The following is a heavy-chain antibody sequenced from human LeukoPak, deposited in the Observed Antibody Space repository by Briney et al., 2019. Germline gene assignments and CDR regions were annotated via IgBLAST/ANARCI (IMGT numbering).Heavy chain of an antibody. CDR2: ISDSGGST. CDR1: GFTFSSYA. D-gene: IGHD2-8*01. CDR3: AKDLMGAIDY. J-gene: IGHJ4*02. V-gene: IGHV3-23*01. Sequence: GGSLRLSCAASGFTFSSYAMSWVRKVPGKGLEWVSGISDSGGSTYYADSVKGRFTIVRDNSNTTLYVQMNSLRAEDTAVYYCAKDLMGAIDYWGQGTLVTVSS.